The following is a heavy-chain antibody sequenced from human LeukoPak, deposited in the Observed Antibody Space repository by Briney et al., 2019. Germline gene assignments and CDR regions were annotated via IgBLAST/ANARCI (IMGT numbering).Heavy chain of an antibody. V-gene: IGHV1-69*02. CDR1: GGTFSSYT. D-gene: IGHD1-26*01. CDR2: IIPILGIA. J-gene: IGHJ6*02. CDR3: ARAAGIATAQTPYGMDV. Sequence: ASVKVSCKASGGTFSSYTISWVRQAPGQGVEWMGRIIPILGIANYAQKFQGRVTITAGKSTRTAYMELSSLRSEDTAVYYCARAAGIATAQTPYGMDVWGQGTTVTASS.